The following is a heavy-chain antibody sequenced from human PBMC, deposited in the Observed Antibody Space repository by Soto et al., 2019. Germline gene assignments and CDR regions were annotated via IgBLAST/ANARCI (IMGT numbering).Heavy chain of an antibody. CDR2: ISGSGGST. V-gene: IGHV3-23*01. Sequence: GGSLRLSCAASGFTFSSYAMSWVRQAPGKGLEWVSAISGSGGSTYYADSVKGRFTISRDNSKNTLYLQMNSLRAEDTAVYYCAKDQRYYDILTGYYRDTYYFDYWGQGTLVTVSS. CDR3: AKDQRYYDILTGYYRDTYYFDY. D-gene: IGHD3-9*01. CDR1: GFTFSSYA. J-gene: IGHJ4*02.